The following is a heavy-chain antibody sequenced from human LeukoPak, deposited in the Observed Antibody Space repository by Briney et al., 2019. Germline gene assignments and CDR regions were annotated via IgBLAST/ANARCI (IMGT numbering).Heavy chain of an antibody. V-gene: IGHV3-64*01. CDR1: GFTFSSYA. D-gene: IGHD5-18*01. J-gene: IGHJ5*02. CDR3: ARASYGYGNNWFDP. Sequence: GGTLRLSCAASGFTFSSYAMHWVRQAPGKGLEYVSAISSNGGSTYYANSVKGRFTISRDNSKNTVYLQMGSLRAEDMAVYYCARASYGYGNNWFDPWGQGTLVTVSS. CDR2: ISSNGGST.